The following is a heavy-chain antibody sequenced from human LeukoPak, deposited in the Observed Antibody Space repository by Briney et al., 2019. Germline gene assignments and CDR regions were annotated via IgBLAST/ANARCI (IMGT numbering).Heavy chain of an antibody. D-gene: IGHD5-18*01. CDR3: AREGVSRGYSYGEFFDY. V-gene: IGHV3-21*01. CDR2: ISSSSSYI. Sequence: GESLRLSCAASGFTFSNYAMSWVRQAPGKGLEWVSSISSSSSYIYYADSVKGRFTISRDNAKNSLYLQMNSLRAEDTAVYYCAREGVSRGYSYGEFFDYWGQGTLVTVSS. CDR1: GFTFSNYA. J-gene: IGHJ4*02.